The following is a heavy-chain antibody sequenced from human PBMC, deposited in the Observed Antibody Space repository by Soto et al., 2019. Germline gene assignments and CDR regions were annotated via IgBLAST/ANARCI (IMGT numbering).Heavy chain of an antibody. J-gene: IGHJ4*02. V-gene: IGHV4-4*02. CDR3: ARVISGSYSDS. D-gene: IGHD1-26*01. Sequence: QVQLQESGPGLVKPSGTLSLTCAVSGGSIRSNNWWSWVRQPPGKGLEWIGEIFQSGSTNYNPSLKTRVTISVDKSKNQFSLNLSSVTAADTAVYYCARVISGSYSDSWGQGTLVTVSS. CDR2: IFQSGST. CDR1: GGSIRSNNW.